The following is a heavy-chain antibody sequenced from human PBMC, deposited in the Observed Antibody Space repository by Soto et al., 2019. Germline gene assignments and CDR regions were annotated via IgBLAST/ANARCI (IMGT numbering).Heavy chain of an antibody. J-gene: IGHJ4*02. D-gene: IGHD3-10*01. CDR2: INHSGST. Sequence: QVQLQQWGAGLLKPSETLSLTCAVYGGSFSGYYWSWIRQPPGKGLEWIGEINHSGSTNYNPSLKSRVTISVDRSKNQFSLKLISVTAADTTVYYCARVPDSGSYRLDYWGQGTLVTVSS. CDR1: GGSFSGYY. CDR3: ARVPDSGSYRLDY. V-gene: IGHV4-34*01.